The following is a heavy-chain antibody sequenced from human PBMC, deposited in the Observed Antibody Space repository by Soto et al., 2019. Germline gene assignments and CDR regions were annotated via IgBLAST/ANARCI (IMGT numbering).Heavy chain of an antibody. CDR3: VRGVSTDSSNGLCSFFYNHGMDV. V-gene: IGHV1-2*04. CDR1: GYSFTDYH. Sequence: ASVKVSCKASGYSFTDYHIHWVRQAPGQGLEWLGRINPKSGGTSTAQKFQGWVTMTTDTSISTASMELTRLTSDDTAIYLWVRGVSTDSSNGLCSFFYNHGMDVWGQGTTVTVSS. D-gene: IGHD4-4*01. CDR2: INPKSGGT. J-gene: IGHJ6*02.